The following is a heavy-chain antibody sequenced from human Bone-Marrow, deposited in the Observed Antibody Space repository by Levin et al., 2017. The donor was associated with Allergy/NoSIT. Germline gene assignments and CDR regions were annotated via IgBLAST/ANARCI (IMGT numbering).Heavy chain of an antibody. D-gene: IGHD1-14*01. CDR3: AKGQFARTTPRSLDF. V-gene: IGHV3-11*01. CDR2: ISSRGTTM. CDR1: GFTLSDYY. J-gene: IGHJ4*02. Sequence: GGSLRLSCAASGFTLSDYYMSWIRQAPGKGLEWVSYISSRGTTMYLADSVKGRFTISRDNSKNTLYLQMNSLRAEDTAVCYCAKGQFARTTPRSLDFWGQGTLVTVSS.